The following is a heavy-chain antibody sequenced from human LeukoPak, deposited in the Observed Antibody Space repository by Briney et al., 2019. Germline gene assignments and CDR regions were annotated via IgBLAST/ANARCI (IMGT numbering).Heavy chain of an antibody. D-gene: IGHD1-26*01. J-gene: IGHJ3*02. CDR1: GFTFSSYG. V-gene: IGHV3-33*01. CDR2: IWYDGSNK. Sequence: GGSLRLSCAASGFTFSSYGMHWVRQAPGKGLEWVAVIWYDGSNKYYADSVKGRFTISRDNSKNTLYLQMGSLRAEDMAVYYCARVGRGDASDIWGHGTMVTVSS. CDR3: ARVGRGDASDI.